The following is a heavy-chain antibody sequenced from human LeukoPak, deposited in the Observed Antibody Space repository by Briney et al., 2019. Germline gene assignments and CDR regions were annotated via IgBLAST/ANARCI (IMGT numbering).Heavy chain of an antibody. V-gene: IGHV4-59*01. Sequence: PSETLSLTCTVSGGSISSYYWSWIRQPPGKGLEWIGYIYYSGSTNYNSSLKSRVTISVDTSKNQFSLKLSSVTAADTAVYYCARGLYSSGWYPFDYWGQGTLVTVSS. J-gene: IGHJ4*02. CDR1: GGSISSYY. CDR3: ARGLYSSGWYPFDY. CDR2: IYYSGST. D-gene: IGHD6-19*01.